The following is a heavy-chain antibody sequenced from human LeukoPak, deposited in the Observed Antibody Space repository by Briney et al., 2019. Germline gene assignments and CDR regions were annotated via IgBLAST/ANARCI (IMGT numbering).Heavy chain of an antibody. CDR1: GFTFDNYG. D-gene: IGHD6-19*01. J-gene: IGHJ4*02. Sequence: GGSLRLSCAASGFTFDNYGMHWVRQAPGKGLEWVAVISYAGNNKYYADSVKGRFTISRDNSKNTLHMQMNSLRAEDTAVYYCARPYSSGWNFDYWGQGTLVTVSS. CDR2: ISYAGNNK. CDR3: ARPYSSGWNFDY. V-gene: IGHV3-30*12.